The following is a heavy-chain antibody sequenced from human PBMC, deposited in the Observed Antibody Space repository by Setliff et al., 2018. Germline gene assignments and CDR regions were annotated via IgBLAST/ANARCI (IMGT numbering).Heavy chain of an antibody. CDR1: GYTFTDKA. J-gene: IGHJ5*02. D-gene: IGHD6-13*01. CDR3: AGGAFGSRWYVRPWFDP. CDR2: NHAGNGIT. Sequence: ASVKVSCKASGYTFTDKAIHWVRQAPGQRLEWMGWNHAGNGITEYSQDFQGRVSITRDTSASTAYMELRSLTSEDTAVYYCAGGAFGSRWYVRPWFDPWGQGTLVTVSS. V-gene: IGHV1-3*02.